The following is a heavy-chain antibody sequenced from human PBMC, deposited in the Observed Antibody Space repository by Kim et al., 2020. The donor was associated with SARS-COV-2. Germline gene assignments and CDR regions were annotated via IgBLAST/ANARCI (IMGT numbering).Heavy chain of an antibody. V-gene: IGHV1-69*04. CDR1: GGTFKSYG. CDR3: ATADFDY. Sequence: SVKVSCKTSGGTFKSYGINWVRPAPGQGLEWLGRIIPVLETPTYAQKFQGRVTITADRSTSTAYMELTSLRSEDTAVYYCATADFDYWGQGTLVTVSS. CDR2: IIPVLETP. J-gene: IGHJ4*02.